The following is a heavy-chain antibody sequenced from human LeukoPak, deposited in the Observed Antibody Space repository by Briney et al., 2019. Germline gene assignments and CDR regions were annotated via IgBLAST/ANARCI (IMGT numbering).Heavy chain of an antibody. Sequence: GESLKISFKGSGXSFTSYCIGWVRQMPGKGLEWMGIIYPADSDTRYSPSFQGQVTISADKSISTAYLQWSSLKASDTAMYYCARPSGGYETGFDYWGQGTLVTVTS. CDR1: GXSFTSYC. D-gene: IGHD5-12*01. CDR3: ARPSGGYETGFDY. J-gene: IGHJ4*02. CDR2: IYPADSDT. V-gene: IGHV5-51*01.